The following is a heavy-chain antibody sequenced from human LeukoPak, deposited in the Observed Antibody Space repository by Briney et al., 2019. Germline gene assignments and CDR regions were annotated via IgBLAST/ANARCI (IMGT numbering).Heavy chain of an antibody. D-gene: IGHD3-9*01. V-gene: IGHV1-69*13. CDR2: IIPIFGTA. CDR3: ARTHYDILTGYFDY. J-gene: IGHJ4*02. Sequence: SVKVSCKASGGTFSSYAISWVRQAPGQGLEWMGGIIPIFGTANYAQKFQGRVTITADESTSTAYMELSSLRSEDTAVYYCARTHYDILTGYFDYWGQGTLVTVSS. CDR1: GGTFSSYA.